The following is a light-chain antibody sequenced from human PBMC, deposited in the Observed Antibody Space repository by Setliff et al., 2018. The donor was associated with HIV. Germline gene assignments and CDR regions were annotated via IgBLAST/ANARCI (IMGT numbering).Light chain of an antibody. CDR1: SDNFGSYNL. V-gene: IGLV2-14*02. Sequence: QSALAQPASVSGSPGQSITISCTGTSDNFGSYNLVSWYQQHPGKAPKLMIYEGTKRPSGVSNRFSGSKSGNTASLTISGLQAEDEADYYCCSYTSSSTLSYVFGTGTKSPS. CDR3: CSYTSSSTLSYV. CDR2: EGT. J-gene: IGLJ1*01.